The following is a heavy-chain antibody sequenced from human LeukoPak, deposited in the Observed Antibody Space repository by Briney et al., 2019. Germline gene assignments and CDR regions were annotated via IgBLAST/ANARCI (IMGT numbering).Heavy chain of an antibody. J-gene: IGHJ4*02. CDR3: ARSYCSSSTCIRYYFDY. Sequence: SETLSLTCAVSDYSISSGYYWGWIRQPPGKGLEWIGSIYHSGSTYYNPSLKSRVTISVDTSKNQFSLKLSSVTAADTAVYYCARSYCSSSTCIRYYFDYWGQGTLVTVSS. CDR1: DYSISSGYY. CDR2: IYHSGST. V-gene: IGHV4-38-2*01. D-gene: IGHD2-2*01.